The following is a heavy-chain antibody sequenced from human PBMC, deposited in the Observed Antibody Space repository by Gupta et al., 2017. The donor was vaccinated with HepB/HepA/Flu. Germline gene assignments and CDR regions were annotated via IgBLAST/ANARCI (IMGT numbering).Heavy chain of an antibody. J-gene: IGHJ4*02. D-gene: IGHD1-7*01. CDR2: ISSSSSTI. V-gene: IGHV3-48*02. CDR1: GFTFNSYS. Sequence: EVQLVESGGGLVQPGGSLRLSCAASGFTFNSYSMNWVRQAPGKGLEWVSYISSSSSTIYYADSVKGRFTISRDNAKNSLYLLMDSLRDEDTGVYYCARAPTTPYYMVGTYGPEFTFDFGGQGILVTVSS. CDR3: ARAPTTPYYMVGTYGPEFTFDF.